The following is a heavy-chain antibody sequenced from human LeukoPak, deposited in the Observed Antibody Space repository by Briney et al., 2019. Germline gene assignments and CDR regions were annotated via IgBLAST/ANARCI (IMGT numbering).Heavy chain of an antibody. Sequence: SETLSLTCAVSGGSFSGYYWTWIRQSPGKGLEWIGEIDHSETINYNPSLKSRVTMSVDTSKSQFSLNLTSVPAADTAVYYCARGRRYYYGSGFYYWGQGTLVTVSS. CDR1: GGSFSGYY. D-gene: IGHD3-10*01. J-gene: IGHJ4*02. CDR3: ARGRRYYYGSGFYY. CDR2: IDHSETI. V-gene: IGHV4-34*01.